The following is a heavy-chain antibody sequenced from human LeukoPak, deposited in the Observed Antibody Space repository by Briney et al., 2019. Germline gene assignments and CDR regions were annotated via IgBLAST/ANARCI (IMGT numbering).Heavy chain of an antibody. J-gene: IGHJ3*02. CDR1: GFTFSSYA. CDR2: ISGSGGST. D-gene: IGHD3-22*01. CDR3: AKDRVIVVDMGAFDI. Sequence: AGGSLRLSCAASGFTFSSYAMSWVRQAPGKGLEWVSAISGSGGSTYYADSVKGRFTISRDNSKNTLYLQMNSLRAEDTAVYYCAKDRVIVVDMGAFDIWGQGTMVTVSS. V-gene: IGHV3-23*01.